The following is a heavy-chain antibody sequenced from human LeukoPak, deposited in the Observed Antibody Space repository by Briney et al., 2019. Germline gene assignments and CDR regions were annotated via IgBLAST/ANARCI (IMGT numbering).Heavy chain of an antibody. Sequence: PGGSLRLSCAASGFTFSSYAMSWVRQAPGKGLERVSAISGSGGSTYYADSVKGRFTISRDNSKNTLYLQMNSLRAEDTAVYYCAKDLPHDYGDYGNGMDVWGQGTTVTVSS. J-gene: IGHJ6*02. V-gene: IGHV3-23*01. CDR2: ISGSGGST. D-gene: IGHD4-17*01. CDR3: AKDLPHDYGDYGNGMDV. CDR1: GFTFSSYA.